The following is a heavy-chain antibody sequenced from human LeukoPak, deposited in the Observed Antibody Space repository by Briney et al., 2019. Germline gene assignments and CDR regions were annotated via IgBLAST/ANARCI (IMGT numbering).Heavy chain of an antibody. J-gene: IGHJ4*02. D-gene: IGHD3-10*01. CDR2: IYYSGNT. V-gene: IGHV4-38-2*02. CDR3: ARDQDDSGSRTFDY. Sequence: PGGSLRLSCAASGFTFSSYAMSWVRQAPGKGLEWIGNIYYSGNTYYNASLESRVTISVDTSKNEFSLRLNSVTAADTAVYYCARDQDDSGSRTFDYWGQGTLVTVSS. CDR1: GFTFSSYA.